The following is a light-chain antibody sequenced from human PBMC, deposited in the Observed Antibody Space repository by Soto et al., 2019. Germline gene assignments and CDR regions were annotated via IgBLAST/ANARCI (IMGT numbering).Light chain of an antibody. J-gene: IGKJ2*01. CDR2: DAS. Sequence: DIQMTQSPSTLSASVGDRVTITCRASQSISSWLAWYQQKPGKAPKLLIYDASSLESGVPSRFSGSGSGTAFTLTISSLQPDDFATYYCQQYNSYTYTCGQGTKLEIK. CDR1: QSISSW. V-gene: IGKV1-5*01. CDR3: QQYNSYTYT.